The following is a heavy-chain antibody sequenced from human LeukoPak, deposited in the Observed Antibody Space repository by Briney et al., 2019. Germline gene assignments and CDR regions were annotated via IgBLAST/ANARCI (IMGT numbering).Heavy chain of an antibody. V-gene: IGHV3-33*01. J-gene: IGHJ4*02. CDR3: ARDISGYYYFDY. Sequence: GSLRIPCATSGIPFRKYGIHWVRQAPGKGVEWVAVIWYDGSNKYYADSVKGRFIISRDNSKNTLYLQMNSLRAEDTAVYYCARDISGYYYFDYWGQGTLVTVSS. CDR1: GIPFRKYG. CDR2: IWYDGSNK. D-gene: IGHD3-22*01.